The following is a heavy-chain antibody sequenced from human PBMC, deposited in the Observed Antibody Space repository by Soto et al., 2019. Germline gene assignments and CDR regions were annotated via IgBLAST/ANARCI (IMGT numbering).Heavy chain of an antibody. J-gene: IGHJ6*04. CDR2: INHSGST. D-gene: IGHD6-19*01. CDR1: GGSFSGYY. V-gene: IGHV4-34*01. CDR3: ARLQTEGIAVAGTGTGMDV. Sequence: SETLSLTCAVYGGSFSGYYWSWIRQPPGKGLEWTGEINHSGSTNYNPSLKSRVTISVDTSKNQFSLKLSSVTAADTAVYYCARLQTEGIAVAGTGTGMDVWGKGTTVTVSS.